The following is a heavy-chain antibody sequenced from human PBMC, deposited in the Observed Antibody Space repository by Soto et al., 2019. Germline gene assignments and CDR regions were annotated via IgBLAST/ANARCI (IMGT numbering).Heavy chain of an antibody. CDR3: ARGSPGNSYYFDY. CDR1: GFTFSDYY. J-gene: IGHJ4*02. V-gene: IGHV3-11*01. D-gene: IGHD3-10*01. Sequence: LGLSCAASGFTFSDYYMSWIRQAPGKGLEWVSYISSSGSIIYYADSVKGRFTVSRDNARNSLYLQMNSLGAEDTAVYYCARGSPGNSYYFDYWGQGTLVTVSS. CDR2: ISSSGSII.